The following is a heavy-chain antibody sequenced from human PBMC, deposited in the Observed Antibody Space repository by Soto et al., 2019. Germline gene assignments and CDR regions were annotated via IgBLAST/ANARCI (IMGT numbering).Heavy chain of an antibody. CDR3: ARDGRGRGIAVTGRFWYFDL. D-gene: IGHD6-19*01. V-gene: IGHV4-31*03. CDR2: IYYSGST. J-gene: IGHJ2*01. CDR1: GASISSGGYY. Sequence: QVQLQESGPGLVKPSQTLSLTCTVSGASISSGGYYWNWIRQHPGKGLEWNGYIYYSGSTYYNPSRKSRVTNSLDTSKNEFSLKLSSVPAADTAVYYCARDGRGRGIAVTGRFWYFDLWGRGTLVTVSS.